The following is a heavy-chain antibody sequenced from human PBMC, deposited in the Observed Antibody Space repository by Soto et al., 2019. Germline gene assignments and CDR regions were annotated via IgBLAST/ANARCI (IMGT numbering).Heavy chain of an antibody. D-gene: IGHD1-26*01. CDR3: VRLIGNSWLDF. J-gene: IGHJ5*01. V-gene: IGHV6-1*01. CDR1: GDSVSSSSVT. CDR2: TYYRSKWYN. Sequence: VQLQQSEPGLVKPSQTLSLTCAISGDSVSSSSVTWNWIRQSPSRGLEWLGRTYYRSKWYNDYAESVKSRITINPDTSKNQFSLHLNSVTPEDTAVSYCVRLIGNSWLDFWGQGTLVTVSS.